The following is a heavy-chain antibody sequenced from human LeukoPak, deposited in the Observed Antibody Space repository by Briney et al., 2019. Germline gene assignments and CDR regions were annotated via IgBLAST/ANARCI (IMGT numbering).Heavy chain of an antibody. V-gene: IGHV3-48*01. CDR1: GFAFSGYS. CDR3: ARKNGYCSSTSCYLFYY. J-gene: IGHJ4*02. D-gene: IGHD2-2*01. Sequence: PGESLRLSCAPSGFAFSGYSMTWVRQAPGKGLEWVSYISSSSVRSTIYYADSVKGRFIISRDNAKNSLYLQMNSLRVDDTAIYYCARKNGYCSSTSCYLFYYWGQGTLVAVSS. CDR2: ISSSSVRSTI.